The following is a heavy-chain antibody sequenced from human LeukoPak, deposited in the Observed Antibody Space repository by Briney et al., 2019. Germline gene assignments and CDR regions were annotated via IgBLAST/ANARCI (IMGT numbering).Heavy chain of an antibody. CDR1: GGSIKSYY. D-gene: IGHD6-13*01. CDR2: IYYSGST. Sequence: SETLSLTCTVSGGSIKSYYWSWIRQPPGKGLEWIGQIYYSGSTNYNPSLKSRVTISLDTSKNQFSLKLNSVTAADTAVYYCARAMGGAGTVTDYWGQGTLVTVS. CDR3: ARAMGGAGTVTDY. J-gene: IGHJ4*02. V-gene: IGHV4-59*01.